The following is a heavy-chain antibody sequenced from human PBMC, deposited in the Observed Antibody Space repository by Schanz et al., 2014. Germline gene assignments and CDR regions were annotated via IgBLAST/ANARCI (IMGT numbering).Heavy chain of an antibody. V-gene: IGHV3-23*04. CDR2: ISGDHRNT. CDR1: GFTFSTHA. J-gene: IGHJ2*01. Sequence: VQLAESGGGLVQPGGSLRLSCAASGFTFSTHAMSWVRQAPGKGLEWVSSISGDHRNTFYADSVKGRFTISRDNSKNTLYLQMNSLRAEDTAIYYCAKDAPYPFDLWGRGTLITVSS. CDR3: AKDAPYPFDL.